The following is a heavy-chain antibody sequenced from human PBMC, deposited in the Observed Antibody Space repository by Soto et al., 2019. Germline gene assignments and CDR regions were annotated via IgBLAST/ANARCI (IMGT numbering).Heavy chain of an antibody. CDR3: ARARKSAYITGGFDS. CDR2: FSYHGIT. V-gene: IGHV4-59*02. D-gene: IGHD5-18*01. CDR1: GASASDYY. Sequence: SETLSLTCTVPGASASDYYWAWIRQSPEKGLQYIAYFSYHGITNLNPAPDSRINIAIDTSRNQFSLTVTSLTAADTAVYYCARARKSAYITGGFDSWGQGAQVTVSS. J-gene: IGHJ4*02.